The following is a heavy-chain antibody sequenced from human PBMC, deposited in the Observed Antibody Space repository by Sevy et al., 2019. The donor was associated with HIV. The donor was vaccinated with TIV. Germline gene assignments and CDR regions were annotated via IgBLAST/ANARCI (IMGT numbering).Heavy chain of an antibody. J-gene: IGHJ4*02. D-gene: IGHD2-21*01. CDR1: GGTFSSYA. Sequence: ASVKVSCKASGGTFSSYAISWVRQAPGQGLEWMGGIIPIFGTANYAQKFQGRVTITADESTSTAYMELSSLRSEDTAVYYRASPWIAGYSGLDYWGQGTLVTVSS. V-gene: IGHV1-69*13. CDR2: IIPIFGTA. CDR3: ASPWIAGYSGLDY.